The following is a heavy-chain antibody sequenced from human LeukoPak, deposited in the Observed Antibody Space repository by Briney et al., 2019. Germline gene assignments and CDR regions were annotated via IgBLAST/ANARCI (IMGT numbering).Heavy chain of an antibody. CDR2: ISGSGGST. CDR3: AKAEEYYYYYGMDA. V-gene: IGHV3-23*01. CDR1: GFTFSSYA. J-gene: IGHJ6*02. Sequence: GGSLRLSCAASGFTFSSYAMSWVRQAPGKGLEWVSAISGSGGSTYYADSVKGRFTISRDNSKNTLYLQMNSLRAEDTAVYYCAKAEEYYYYYGMDAWGQGTTVTVSS.